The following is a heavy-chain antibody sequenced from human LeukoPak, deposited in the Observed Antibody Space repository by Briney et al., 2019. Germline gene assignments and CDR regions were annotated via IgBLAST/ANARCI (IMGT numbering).Heavy chain of an antibody. J-gene: IGHJ6*03. D-gene: IGHD5-24*01. V-gene: IGHV4-39*07. Sequence: PSETLSLTCTVSGGSISSSSYYWGWIRQPPGKGLEWIGSIYYSGSTYYNPSLKSRVTISVDTSKNQFSLKLSSVTAADTAVYYCARGGGDGYNRMYYYYMDVWGKGTTVTVSS. CDR1: GGSISSSSYY. CDR2: IYYSGST. CDR3: ARGGGDGYNRMYYYYMDV.